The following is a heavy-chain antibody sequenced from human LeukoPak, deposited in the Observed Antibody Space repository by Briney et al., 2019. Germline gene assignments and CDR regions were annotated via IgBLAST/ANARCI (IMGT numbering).Heavy chain of an antibody. J-gene: IGHJ3*02. CDR1: GGSISSSSYY. CDR3: ASAGYSSSDAFDI. Sequence: SETLSLTCTVSGGSISSSSYYWGWIRQPPGKGLEWIGSIYYSGSTYYNPSLKSRVTISVDTSKNQFSLKLSSVTAADTAVYYCASAGYSSSDAFDIWGQGTMVTVSS. D-gene: IGHD6-13*01. V-gene: IGHV4-39*07. CDR2: IYYSGST.